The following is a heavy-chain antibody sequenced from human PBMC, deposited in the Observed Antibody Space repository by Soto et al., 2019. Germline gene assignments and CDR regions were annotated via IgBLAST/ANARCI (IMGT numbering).Heavy chain of an antibody. CDR2: IYHSGST. CDR1: SGSISSSNW. D-gene: IGHD2-15*01. Sequence: QVQLQESGPGLVKPSGTLSLTCAVSSGSISSSNWWSWVRQPPGKGLEWIGEIYHSGSTNYNPSLKSRVAISVDKSKNQFSLKRSSVTAADTAVYYCARVYEYYGCGSCRYFDYWGQGTLVTVSS. CDR3: ARVYEYYGCGSCRYFDY. J-gene: IGHJ4*02. V-gene: IGHV4-4*02.